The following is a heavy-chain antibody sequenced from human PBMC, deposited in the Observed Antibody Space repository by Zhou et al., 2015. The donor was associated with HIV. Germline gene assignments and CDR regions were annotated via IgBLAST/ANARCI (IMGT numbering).Heavy chain of an antibody. CDR1: GFTFSSYS. CDR3: ARELSIGSGRRFDP. V-gene: IGHV3-48*01. J-gene: IGHJ5*02. Sequence: EVQLLESGGGLVQPGGSLRLSCAASGFTFSSYSMNWVRQAPGKGLEWISYISSSSSTVYYADSVKGRFTISRDNAKDSLYLQMNSLRAEDTAVYYCARELSIGSGRRFDPWGQGTLVTVSS. D-gene: IGHD1-26*01. CDR2: ISSSSSTV.